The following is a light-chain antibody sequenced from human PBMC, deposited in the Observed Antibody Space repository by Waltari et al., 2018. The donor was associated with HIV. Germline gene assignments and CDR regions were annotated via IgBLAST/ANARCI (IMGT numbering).Light chain of an antibody. Sequence: QSALTQPPSVSGSPGQSVTISCTGTSSDVGSYYLVPWYQQPPGTAPKLMIYEVGNRPSGVPHRFSGSKSGNTASLTISGLQAEDEADYYCSSYTSSSTLVFGGGTKLTVL. CDR1: SSDVGSYYL. J-gene: IGLJ2*01. CDR2: EVG. CDR3: SSYTSSSTLV. V-gene: IGLV2-18*02.